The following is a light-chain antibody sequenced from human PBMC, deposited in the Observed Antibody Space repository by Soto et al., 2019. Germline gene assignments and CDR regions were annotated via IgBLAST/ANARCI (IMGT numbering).Light chain of an antibody. CDR1: QGVSSW. CDR2: AVS. J-gene: IGKJ4*01. CDR3: QQANGFPVT. Sequence: DIQLTQSPSSVSASVGDRVTITCRASQGVSSWLAWYQQKPGKAPKLLIYAVSSLQSGVPARFSGSGFGTDFTLTISSLQPDDFATYYCQQANGFPVTFGGGTRVEIK. V-gene: IGKV1-12*01.